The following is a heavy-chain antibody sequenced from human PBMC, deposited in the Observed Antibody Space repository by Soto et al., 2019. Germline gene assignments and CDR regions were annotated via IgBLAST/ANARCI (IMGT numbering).Heavy chain of an antibody. Sequence: QVQLVQSGAEVKKPGSSVKVSCKASGGTFSSYAISWVRQAPGQGLEWMGGIIPIFGTANYAQKFQGRVTITAHHSTSTAYMELISLRSEDTAVYYCARYRYCGLDCFDPWGQGTLVTVSS. V-gene: IGHV1-69*01. J-gene: IGHJ5*02. D-gene: IGHD2-21*01. CDR3: ARYRYCGLDCFDP. CDR1: GGTFSSYA. CDR2: IIPIFGTA.